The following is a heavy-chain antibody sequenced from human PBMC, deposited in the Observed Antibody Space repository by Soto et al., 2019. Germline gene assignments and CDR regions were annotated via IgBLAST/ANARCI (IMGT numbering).Heavy chain of an antibody. D-gene: IGHD3-22*01. CDR3: ARMYNSGYYRPEGDYYFYGLDV. Sequence: SETLSLTCSVSGVSVRDYHWSWIRQPAGKGLEWIGRLYISGTTKYNPSLKSRVTMSADTSVNQFSLTLSSVTAADTAIYYCARMYNSGYYRPEGDYYFYGLDVWGQGTTVTVSS. CDR2: LYISGTT. V-gene: IGHV4-4*07. CDR1: GVSVRDYH. J-gene: IGHJ6*02.